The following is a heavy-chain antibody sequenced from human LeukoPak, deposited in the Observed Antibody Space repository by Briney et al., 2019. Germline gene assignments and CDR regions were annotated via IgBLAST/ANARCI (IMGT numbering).Heavy chain of an antibody. CDR1: GFTFRNYA. CDR3: AKDQGNWAYFDY. D-gene: IGHD7-27*01. J-gene: IGHJ4*02. Sequence: GGSLRLSCAASGFTFRNYAVVWVRQAPGKGLEWVSAITGSGSTTYYADSVRGRFTIYRDNSKNTLYLQMNSLRAEDTAVYYCAKDQGNWAYFDYWGQGTLVTVSS. V-gene: IGHV3-23*01. CDR2: ITGSGSTT.